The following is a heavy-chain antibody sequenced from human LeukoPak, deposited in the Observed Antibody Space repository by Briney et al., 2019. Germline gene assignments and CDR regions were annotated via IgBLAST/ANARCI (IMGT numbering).Heavy chain of an antibody. Sequence: PGGSLRLSCAASGFTFSSYAMSWVRQAPGKGLEWVSSISSSSSYIYYADSVKGRFTISRDNAKNSLYLQMNSLRAEDTAVYYCASYYDFWSGYYTYYFDYWGQGTLVTVSS. V-gene: IGHV3-21*01. CDR2: ISSSSSYI. J-gene: IGHJ4*02. CDR1: GFTFSSYA. CDR3: ASYYDFWSGYYTYYFDY. D-gene: IGHD3-3*01.